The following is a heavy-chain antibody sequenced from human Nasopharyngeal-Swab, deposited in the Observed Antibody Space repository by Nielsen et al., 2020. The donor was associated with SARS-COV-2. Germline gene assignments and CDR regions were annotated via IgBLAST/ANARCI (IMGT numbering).Heavy chain of an antibody. CDR2: INPSGGST. D-gene: IGHD1-26*01. CDR3: ATGGATPYYFDY. J-gene: IGHJ4*02. V-gene: IGHV1-46*01. Sequence: ASVKVSCKASGYTFTSYYMHWVRQAPGQGLEWMGIINPSGGSTSYAQKLQGRVTMTRDTSTSTVYMELSSLRSEDTAVYYCATGGATPYYFDYWGQGTLVTVSS. CDR1: GYTFTSYY.